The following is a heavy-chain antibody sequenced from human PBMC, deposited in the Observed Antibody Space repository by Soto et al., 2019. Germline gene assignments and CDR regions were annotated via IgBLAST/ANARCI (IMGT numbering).Heavy chain of an antibody. CDR2: IFSNDEK. J-gene: IGHJ4*02. CDR1: GFSLSNARMG. Sequence: QVTLKESGPVLVKPTETLTLTCTVSGFSLSNARMGVSWIRQPLGKALEWLAHIFSNDEKSYSTSLKSRLTISKDTSKSQVVLTMTNMDPVDTATYYCARIGVHYYGSYYFDYWGQGTLVTVSS. D-gene: IGHD3-10*01. CDR3: ARIGVHYYGSYYFDY. V-gene: IGHV2-26*01.